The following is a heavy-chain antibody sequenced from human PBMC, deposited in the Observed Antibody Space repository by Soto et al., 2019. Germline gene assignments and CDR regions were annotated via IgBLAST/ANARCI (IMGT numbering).Heavy chain of an antibody. V-gene: IGHV1-18*04. CDR3: ARGDSTGSPTGWFDP. Sequence: QVQLVQSGAEVKKPGASVQVSCKASGYTFTRYSINWVRQAPGQGLEWVGWISSYNGDTKYAQKFQGRVTLTTDTSTTTTYMDLRSLTSDDTAVYLCARGDSTGSPTGWFDPWVQGTLVTVSS. J-gene: IGHJ5*02. D-gene: IGHD6-19*01. CDR2: ISSYNGDT. CDR1: GYTFTRYS.